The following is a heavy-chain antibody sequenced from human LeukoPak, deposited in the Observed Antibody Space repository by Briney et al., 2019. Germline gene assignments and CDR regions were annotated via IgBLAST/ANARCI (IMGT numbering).Heavy chain of an antibody. V-gene: IGHV1-69*13. CDR1: GYTFTTYD. Sequence: SVKVSCKASGYTFTTYDINWVRQAPGQGLEWMGGIIPIFGTANYAQKFQGRVTITADESTSTAYMELSSLRSEDTAVYYCARKRVRYYDSSGYFDYWGQGTLVTVSS. D-gene: IGHD3-22*01. CDR2: IIPIFGTA. J-gene: IGHJ4*02. CDR3: ARKRVRYYDSSGYFDY.